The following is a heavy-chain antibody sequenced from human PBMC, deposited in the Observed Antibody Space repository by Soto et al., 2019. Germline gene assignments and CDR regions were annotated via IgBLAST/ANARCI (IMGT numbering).Heavy chain of an antibody. D-gene: IGHD3-3*01. J-gene: IGHJ4*02. CDR3: AKGPDRVEWLLWGGYFDY. Sequence: GGSLRLSCAASGFTFSSYAMSWVRQAPGKGLEWVSAISGSGGSTYYADSVKGRFTISRDNSKNTLYLQMNSLRAEDTAVYYCAKGPDRVEWLLWGGYFDYWGQGTLVTVSS. CDR1: GFTFSSYA. CDR2: ISGSGGST. V-gene: IGHV3-23*01.